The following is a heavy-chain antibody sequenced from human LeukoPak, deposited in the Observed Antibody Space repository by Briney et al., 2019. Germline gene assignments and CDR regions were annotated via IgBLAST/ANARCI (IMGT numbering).Heavy chain of an antibody. J-gene: IGHJ4*02. V-gene: IGHV5-51*01. CDR3: ASARHGDYVWDY. Sequence: GESLKISYKGSGYSFTYWIGWVRQMPGKGLEWMGIIYSGDSHTKYSPSFQGRVTISVDKSITTAYLQWSSLEASDTAMYYCASARHGDYVWDYWGQGTLVTVSS. D-gene: IGHD3-16*01. CDR1: GYSFTYW. CDR2: IYSGDSHT.